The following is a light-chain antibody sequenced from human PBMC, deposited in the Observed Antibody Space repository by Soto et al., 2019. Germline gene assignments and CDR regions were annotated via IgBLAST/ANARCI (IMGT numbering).Light chain of an antibody. V-gene: IGLV1-47*02. CDR3: AAWDDSLSGVV. CDR1: SSNIGSNY. CDR2: TNN. Sequence: QSVLTQPPSASGTPGQRATISCSGSSSNIGSNYVYWYQHLPGTTPKLLIYTNNQRPSGVPDRFSGSKSGTSASLASSGLRSEDEADYYCAAWDDSLSGVVFGGGTKLTVL. J-gene: IGLJ2*01.